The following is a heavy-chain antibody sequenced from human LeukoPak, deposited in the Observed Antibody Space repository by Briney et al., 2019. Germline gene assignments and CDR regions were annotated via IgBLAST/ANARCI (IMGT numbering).Heavy chain of an antibody. D-gene: IGHD3-22*01. Sequence: GGSLRLSCAASGFTFSSYWMHWVRQAPGKGLVWVSRINSDGGSTSYADSVKGRFTISRDNAKNTLYLQMNSLRAEDTAVYYCAKDYDSSGSGWFDHWGQGTLVTVSS. CDR2: INSDGGST. J-gene: IGHJ5*02. CDR1: GFTFSSYW. V-gene: IGHV3-74*01. CDR3: AKDYDSSGSGWFDH.